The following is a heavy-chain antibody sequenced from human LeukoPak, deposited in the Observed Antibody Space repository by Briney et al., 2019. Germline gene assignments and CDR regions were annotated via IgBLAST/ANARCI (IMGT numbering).Heavy chain of an antibody. CDR1: GGSFSSGSYY. V-gene: IGHV4-39*01. J-gene: IGHJ5*01. D-gene: IGHD2-2*02. Sequence: SETLSLTCTVSGGSFSSGSYYWGWIRQPPGKGLEWIGSSYYSGTTYYNPSLKSRVTISVDTSENQFSLKLSSVTAADTAVYYCARHREAYTNSWFHYWGQGTLVTVSS. CDR3: ARHREAYTNSWFHY. CDR2: SYYSGTT.